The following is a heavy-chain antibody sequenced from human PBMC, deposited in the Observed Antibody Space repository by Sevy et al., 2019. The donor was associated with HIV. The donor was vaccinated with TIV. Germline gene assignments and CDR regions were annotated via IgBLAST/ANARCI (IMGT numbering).Heavy chain of an antibody. CDR3: AKDRVDIVATIEWGHYYYYYMDV. J-gene: IGHJ6*03. CDR1: GFTFDDYA. V-gene: IGHV3-43D*03. Sequence: GESLKISCAASGFTFDDYAMHWVRQAPGKGLEWVSLISWDGGSTYYADSVKGRFTISRDNSKNSLYLQMNSLRAEDTALYYCAKDRVDIVATIEWGHYYYYYMDVWGKGTTVTVSS. D-gene: IGHD5-12*01. CDR2: ISWDGGST.